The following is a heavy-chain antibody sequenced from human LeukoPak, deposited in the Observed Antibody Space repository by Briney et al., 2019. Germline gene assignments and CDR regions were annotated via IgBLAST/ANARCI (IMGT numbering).Heavy chain of an antibody. J-gene: IGHJ6*02. D-gene: IGHD6-13*01. CDR3: AREAGYVAAAATDYGMDV. V-gene: IGHV3-30*04. Sequence: GESLRLSCEASAFTFNSYVLHWVRQAPGKGLEWVALISYDGRNTYCADSVKGRFTISRDNSKNTLYLQMNSLRSEDTAVYYCAREAGYVAAAATDYGMDVWGLGTTVTVSS. CDR2: ISYDGRNT. CDR1: AFTFNSYV.